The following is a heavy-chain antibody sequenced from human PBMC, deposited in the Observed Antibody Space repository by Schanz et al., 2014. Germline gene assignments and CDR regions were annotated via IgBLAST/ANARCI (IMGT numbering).Heavy chain of an antibody. CDR1: GFTFSTHA. J-gene: IGHJ4*02. CDR3: AKIERNED. Sequence: EVQLAESGGGVVQPGRSLRLSCAASGFTFSTHAMSWVRQAPGKGLEWVSSISGDHRNTFYADSVKGRFTISRDNSKNTLYLQMNSLRAEDTAVYFCAKIERNEDWGQGTLVTVSS. D-gene: IGHD1-1*01. V-gene: IGHV3-23*04. CDR2: ISGDHRNT.